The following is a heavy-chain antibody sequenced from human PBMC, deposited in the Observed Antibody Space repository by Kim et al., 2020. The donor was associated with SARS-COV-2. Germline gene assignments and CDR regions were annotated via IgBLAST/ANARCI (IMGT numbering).Heavy chain of an antibody. CDR1: GFTFITSG. V-gene: IGHV3-33*01. CDR2: IWYDGNNQ. Sequence: GGSLRLSCAASGFTFITSGMHWVSHAPGKWLEWVAVIWYDGNNQAYVDSVKGRFTISRDNSKNTLFLQMNSLRAEDTAMYYCARTHRCSGGSCYSWDDAFEIWGKGTMVTVSS. J-gene: IGHJ3*02. CDR3: ARTHRCSGGSCYSWDDAFEI. D-gene: IGHD2-15*01.